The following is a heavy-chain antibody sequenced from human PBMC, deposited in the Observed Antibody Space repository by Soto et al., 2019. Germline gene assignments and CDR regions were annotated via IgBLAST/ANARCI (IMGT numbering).Heavy chain of an antibody. CDR1: GFSLSTSGVG. J-gene: IGHJ6*02. Sequence: QITLKVSGPTLVKPTQTLTLTCTFSGFSLSTSGVGVGWIRQPPGKALEWLALIYWDDDKRYSPSLKSRLTITKDTSKNQVVLTMTNMDPVDTATYYCAHSRCGGDCLQSYSSHYYYGMDVWGQGTTVTVSS. CDR3: AHSRCGGDCLQSYSSHYYYGMDV. D-gene: IGHD2-21*02. V-gene: IGHV2-5*02. CDR2: IYWDDDK.